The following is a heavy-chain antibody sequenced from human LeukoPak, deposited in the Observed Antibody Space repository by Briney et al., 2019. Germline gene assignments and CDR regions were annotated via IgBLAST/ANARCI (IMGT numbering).Heavy chain of an antibody. Sequence: PGGSLRLSCAASGFTFRSYWMSWVRQAPGKGLEWVANIKQDGSEKYYVDSVKGRFTISRDNAKNSLYLQMNSLRAEDTAVYYCARDQATVSYFNYWGQGTLVTVSS. J-gene: IGHJ4*02. D-gene: IGHD1-26*01. CDR3: ARDQATVSYFNY. V-gene: IGHV3-7*01. CDR1: GFTFRSYW. CDR2: IKQDGSEK.